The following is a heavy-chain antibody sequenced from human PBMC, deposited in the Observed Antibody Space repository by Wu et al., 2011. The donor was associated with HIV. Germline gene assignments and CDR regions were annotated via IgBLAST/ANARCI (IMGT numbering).Heavy chain of an antibody. V-gene: IGHV1-69*08. CDR2: IIPLFGTT. CDR1: GGTFSSHA. CDR3: ARTSSTEEEMCLCPSPPTRLDV. Sequence: QDHLVQSGGEVKKPGSSVKVSCKASGGTFSSHAIYWVRQAPGQGFEWMGRIIPLFGTTNYAQKFQGRLTMTADKSTNTAYMEVSSLRSEDTAVYFCARTSSTEEEMCLCPSPPTRLDVVGQGTDGHR. D-gene: IGHD6-6*01. J-gene: IGHJ6*02.